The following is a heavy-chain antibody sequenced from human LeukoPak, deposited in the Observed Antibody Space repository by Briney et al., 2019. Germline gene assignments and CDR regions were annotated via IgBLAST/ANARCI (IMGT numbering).Heavy chain of an antibody. Sequence: SGTLSLTCTVSGGSISSYYWSWIRQPPGKGLEWIGYIYYSGSTNYNPSLKSRVTISVDTSKNQFSLKLSSVTAADTAVYYCARGGVVVFDYWGQGTLVTVSS. D-gene: IGHD3-22*01. CDR3: ARGGVVVFDY. V-gene: IGHV4-59*01. J-gene: IGHJ4*02. CDR2: IYYSGST. CDR1: GGSISSYY.